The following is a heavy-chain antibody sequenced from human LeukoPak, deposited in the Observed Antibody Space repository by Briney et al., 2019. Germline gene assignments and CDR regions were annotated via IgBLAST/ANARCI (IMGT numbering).Heavy chain of an antibody. J-gene: IGHJ6*02. V-gene: IGHV1-46*01. Sequence: ASVKVSCKTSGYAFTGYYIHWVRQAPGQGLEWMGIINPSGGSTSYAQKFQGRVTMTRDTSTTTVYMELSSLRSEDTAVYYCARGNVVPYYYGMDVWGQGTTVTVSS. D-gene: IGHD3-10*02. CDR3: ARGNVVPYYYGMDV. CDR2: INPSGGST. CDR1: GYAFTGYY.